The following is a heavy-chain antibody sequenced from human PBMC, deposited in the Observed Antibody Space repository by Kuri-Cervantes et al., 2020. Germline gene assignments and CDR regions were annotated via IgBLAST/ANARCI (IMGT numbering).Heavy chain of an antibody. J-gene: IGHJ4*02. V-gene: IGHV1-2*02. CDR3: ARVRNMVRGVIMDYFDY. D-gene: IGHD3-10*01. Sequence: ASVKVSCKASGYTFTGYYMHWVRQAPGQGLEWMGWINPNSGGTNYAQKFQGRATMTRDTSISTAYMELSRLRSDDTAVYYCARVRNMVRGVIMDYFDYWGQGTLVTVSS. CDR2: INPNSGGT. CDR1: GYTFTGYY.